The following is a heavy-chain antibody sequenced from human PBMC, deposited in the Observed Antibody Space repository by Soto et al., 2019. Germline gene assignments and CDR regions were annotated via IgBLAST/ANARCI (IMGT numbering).Heavy chain of an antibody. V-gene: IGHV3-9*01. CDR1: GFTFDDYA. D-gene: IGHD6-19*01. Sequence: HPGGSLRLSCAASGFTFDDYAMHWVRQAPGKGLEWVSGISWNSGSIGYADSVKGRFTISRDNAKNSLYLQMNSLRVEDTALYYCAKDRDSSGWLGFDYWGQGTLVTVSS. CDR2: ISWNSGSI. CDR3: AKDRDSSGWLGFDY. J-gene: IGHJ4*02.